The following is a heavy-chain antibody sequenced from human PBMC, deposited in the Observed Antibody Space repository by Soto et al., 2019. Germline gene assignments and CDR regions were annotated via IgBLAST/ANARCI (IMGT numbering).Heavy chain of an antibody. CDR2: ISCRGAGT. CDR1: GFTFSSYA. Sequence: GSLRLSCAASGFTFSSYAMIWVRQAPGKGLEWVSAISCRGAGTYYADSVKGRFTISRDISKNTLYLQMNSLRAEDTAVYYCAKDLYYYDTSGYLDYWGQGTLVTVSS. D-gene: IGHD3-22*01. V-gene: IGHV3-23*01. J-gene: IGHJ4*02. CDR3: AKDLYYYDTSGYLDY.